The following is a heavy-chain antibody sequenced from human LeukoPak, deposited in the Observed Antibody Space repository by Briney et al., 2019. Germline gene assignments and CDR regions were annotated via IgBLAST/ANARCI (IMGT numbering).Heavy chain of an antibody. J-gene: IGHJ3*02. V-gene: IGHV4-4*07. D-gene: IGHD6-19*01. CDR3: ARTRRGYSSDGAFDI. CDR1: GGSISSYY. Sequence: SETLSLTCTVSGGSISSYYWSWIRQPAGRGLEWIGRIYTSGSTNYNPSLKSRVTMSVDTSKNQFSLKLSSVTAADTAVYYCARTRRGYSSDGAFDIWGQGTMVTVSS. CDR2: IYTSGST.